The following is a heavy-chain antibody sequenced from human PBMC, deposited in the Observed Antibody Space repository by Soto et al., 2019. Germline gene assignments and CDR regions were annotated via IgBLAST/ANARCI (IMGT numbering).Heavy chain of an antibody. CDR2: IYYSGST. J-gene: IGHJ4*02. CDR3: AKTGEGYCTNGVCYNFDY. V-gene: IGHV4-31*03. D-gene: IGHD2-8*01. Sequence: SETLSLTCTVSGGSISSGGYYWSWIRQHPGKGLEWIGYIYYSGSTYYNPSLKSRVTISVDTSKNQFPLKLSSVTAADTAVYYCAKTGEGYCTNGVCYNFDYWGQGTLVTVSS. CDR1: GGSISSGGYY.